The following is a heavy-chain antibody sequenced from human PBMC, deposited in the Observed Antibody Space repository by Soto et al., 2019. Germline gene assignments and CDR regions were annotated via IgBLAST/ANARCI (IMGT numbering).Heavy chain of an antibody. CDR3: ARVEAVAGLYNYHGLDV. CDR2: IVPIFGTT. Sequence: QVQLVQSGAEVKKPGSSVKVSCKVSGGTFSNYAIDWVRLAPGHGLEWMGGIVPIFGTTYYTQKFQGRATIIAADSTTTAYLEMSSLRSEYTAIYYCARVEAVAGLYNYHGLDVWGQGTAVTVSS. D-gene: IGHD6-19*01. V-gene: IGHV1-69*12. CDR1: GGTFSNYA. J-gene: IGHJ6*02.